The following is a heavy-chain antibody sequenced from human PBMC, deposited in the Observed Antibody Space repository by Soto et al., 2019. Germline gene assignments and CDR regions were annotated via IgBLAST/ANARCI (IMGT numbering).Heavy chain of an antibody. CDR2: IYHSGST. Sequence: PSETLSLTCAVSGVSISSSNWWSWVRQPPGKGLEWIGEIYHSGSTNYNPSLKSRVTISVDKSKNQFSLKLSSVTAADTAVYYCARDPYDKYPRYYGMDVWGQGTTVTVSS. V-gene: IGHV4-4*02. J-gene: IGHJ6*02. CDR1: GVSISSSNW. CDR3: ARDPYDKYPRYYGMDV. D-gene: IGHD3-22*01.